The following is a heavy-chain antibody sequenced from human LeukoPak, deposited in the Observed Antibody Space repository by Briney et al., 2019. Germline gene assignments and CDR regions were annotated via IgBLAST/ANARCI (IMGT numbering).Heavy chain of an antibody. V-gene: IGHV1-18*01. Sequence: GASVKVSCKASGYTFTSYGISWVRQAPGQGLEWMGWISAYNGNTNYAQKLQGRVTMTTDTSTSTAYMELRSLRADDTAVYYCARDSVIGYGDYTLDAFDIWGQGTMVTVSS. CDR3: ARDSVIGYGDYTLDAFDI. CDR1: GYTFTSYG. CDR2: ISAYNGNT. J-gene: IGHJ3*02. D-gene: IGHD4-17*01.